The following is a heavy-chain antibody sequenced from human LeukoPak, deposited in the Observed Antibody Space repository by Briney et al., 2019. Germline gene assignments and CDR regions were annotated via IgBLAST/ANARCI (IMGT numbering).Heavy chain of an antibody. D-gene: IGHD1-26*01. CDR2: ISGSGGFT. V-gene: IGHV3-23*01. Sequence: GGSLRLSCAASGFTFSSYAMSWVRQAPGKGLEWVSAISGSGGFTYYADFVKGRFTISRDNSKNTLYLQMNSLRAEDTAVYYCAKDQADSGNYYFDYWGQGTLVTVSS. CDR3: AKDQADSGNYYFDY. CDR1: GFTFSSYA. J-gene: IGHJ4*02.